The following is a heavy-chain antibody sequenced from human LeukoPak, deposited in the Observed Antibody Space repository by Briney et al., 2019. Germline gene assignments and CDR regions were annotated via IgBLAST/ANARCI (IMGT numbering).Heavy chain of an antibody. V-gene: IGHV4-59*08. CDR2: IYYSGST. CDR3: AGRYGGHDKVDY. J-gene: IGHJ4*02. D-gene: IGHD4-23*01. CDR1: GGSISSYY. Sequence: SETLSLTCTVSGGSISSYYRSWIRQPPGKGLEWIGYIYYSGSTNYNPSLKSRVTISVDTSKNQFSLKLSSVTAADTAVYYCAGRYGGHDKVDYWGQGTLVTVSS.